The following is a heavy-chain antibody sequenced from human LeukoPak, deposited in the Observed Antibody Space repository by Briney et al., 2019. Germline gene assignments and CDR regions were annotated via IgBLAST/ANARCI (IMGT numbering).Heavy chain of an antibody. Sequence: GGSLRLSCAASGFTFDDYTMHWVRQAPGKGLEWVSLISWDGGSTYYADSVKGRFTISRDNSKNSLYLQMNSLRTEDTALYYCAKVVVATDYYGMDVWGQGTTVTVSS. J-gene: IGHJ6*02. CDR1: GFTFDDYT. CDR3: AKVVVATDYYGMDV. CDR2: ISWDGGST. D-gene: IGHD2-21*01. V-gene: IGHV3-43*01.